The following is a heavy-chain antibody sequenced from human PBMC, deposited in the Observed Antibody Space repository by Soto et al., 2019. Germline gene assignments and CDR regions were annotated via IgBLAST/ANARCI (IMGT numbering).Heavy chain of an antibody. CDR1: GNSFSNYW. D-gene: IGHD3-10*01. CDR2: IYPGDSDT. Sequence: PGESLKISCQGSGNSFSNYWIGWVRQMPGKGLEWMGIIYPGDSDTRYSPSFQGQVTISADKSIRTAYLQWSSLKASDTAMYYCARWGGRYFDYYYGMDVWGQGTTVTVSS. V-gene: IGHV5-51*01. CDR3: ARWGGRYFDYYYGMDV. J-gene: IGHJ6*02.